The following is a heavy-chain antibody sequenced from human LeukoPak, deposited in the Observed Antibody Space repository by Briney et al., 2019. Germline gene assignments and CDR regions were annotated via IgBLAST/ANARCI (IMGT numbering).Heavy chain of an antibody. J-gene: IGHJ4*02. CDR3: GMVYATYRAQFDY. V-gene: IGHV3-23*01. Sequence: GGSLRLSCAASGLTFSSYAMSWVRQAPGKGLEWVSAISGSGGSTYYADSVKGRFTISRDNSKNTLYLQMNSLRAEDTAVYYCGMVYATYRAQFDYWGQGTLVTVSS. D-gene: IGHD2-8*01. CDR2: ISGSGGST. CDR1: GLTFSSYA.